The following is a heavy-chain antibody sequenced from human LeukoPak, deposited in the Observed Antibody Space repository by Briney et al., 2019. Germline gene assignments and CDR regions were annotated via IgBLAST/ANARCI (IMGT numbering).Heavy chain of an antibody. Sequence: SETLSLTCTVSGGSISSANYYWNWIRQPPGKGLEWIGYVSYSGSTHYNPSLKSRVTISVDTSKNQFSLKLSSVTAADTAVYYCARDWSSEGIDYWGQGTLVTVSS. CDR2: VSYSGST. CDR1: GGSISSANYY. V-gene: IGHV4-30-4*02. D-gene: IGHD2-2*01. CDR3: ARDWSSEGIDY. J-gene: IGHJ4*02.